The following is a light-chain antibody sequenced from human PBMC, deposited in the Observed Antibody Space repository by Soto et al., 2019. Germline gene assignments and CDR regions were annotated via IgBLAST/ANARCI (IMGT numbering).Light chain of an antibody. CDR3: QQDGSSPPT. V-gene: IGKV3-20*01. CDR2: GTT. J-gene: IGKJ4*01. Sequence: EIVLTQSPGTLSLSPGETATLSCRASQTVTSNYLAWYQHKPGQAPRLLIYGTTSRATGVPDRFSGGGSGTAFTLTVSGREPEDFAVYNCQQDGSSPPTFGGGTKVEIK. CDR1: QTVTSNY.